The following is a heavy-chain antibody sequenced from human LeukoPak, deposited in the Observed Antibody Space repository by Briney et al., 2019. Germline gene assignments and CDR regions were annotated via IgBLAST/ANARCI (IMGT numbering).Heavy chain of an antibody. D-gene: IGHD6-13*01. Sequence: SETLSLTCAVYGGSFSGYYWSWIRQPPGKGLEWIGEINHSGSTNYNPSLKSRVTISVDTSKNQFSLKLSSVTAADTAVYYCATHSSSWPFDPWGQGTLVTVSS. CDR3: ATHSSSWPFDP. V-gene: IGHV4-34*01. CDR1: GGSFSGYY. J-gene: IGHJ5*02. CDR2: INHSGST.